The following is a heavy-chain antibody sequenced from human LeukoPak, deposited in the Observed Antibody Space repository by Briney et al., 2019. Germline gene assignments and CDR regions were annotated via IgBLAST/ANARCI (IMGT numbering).Heavy chain of an antibody. V-gene: IGHV3-53*01. D-gene: IGHD4/OR15-4a*01. CDR2: IYSDNT. J-gene: IGHJ4*02. CDR3: ARRAGAYSHPYDY. CDR1: GFTVSSNS. Sequence: GGSLRLSCTVSGFTVSSNSMSWVRQAPGKGLEWVSFIYSDNTHYSDSVKGRFTISRDNSNNTLYLQMNSLRAEDTAVYYCARRAGAYSHPYDYWGQGTLVTVSS.